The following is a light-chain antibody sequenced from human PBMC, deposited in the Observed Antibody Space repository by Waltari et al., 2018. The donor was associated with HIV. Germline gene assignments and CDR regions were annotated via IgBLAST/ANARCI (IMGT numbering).Light chain of an antibody. Sequence: QSALTQPASVSGSPGQSITISCPGTSSDVGGYNYVSWYQQHPGKAAKLMIYDVSNRPSGVSNRFSGFKAGNTAYLAIFGLQAEDAADYYCSSYTSSSALYVVFGGGTKLTVL. CDR1: SSDVGGYNY. V-gene: IGLV2-14*03. J-gene: IGLJ2*01. CDR3: SSYTSSSALYVV. CDR2: DVS.